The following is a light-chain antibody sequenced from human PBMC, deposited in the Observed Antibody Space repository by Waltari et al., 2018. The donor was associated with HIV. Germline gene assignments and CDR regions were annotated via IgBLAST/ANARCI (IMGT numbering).Light chain of an antibody. V-gene: IGLV2-11*01. CDR3: SSYAGSYSVV. J-gene: IGLJ2*01. CDR1: SSDVGGYDY. CDR2: DVS. Sequence: SALTHPRPVSGSPGQTVPISRTGTSSDVGGYDYVSWYQQHPGKAPKLMIYDVSERPSGVPDRFSGSKSGNTASLTISGLQAEDEADYYCSSYAGSYSVVFGGGTKLTVL.